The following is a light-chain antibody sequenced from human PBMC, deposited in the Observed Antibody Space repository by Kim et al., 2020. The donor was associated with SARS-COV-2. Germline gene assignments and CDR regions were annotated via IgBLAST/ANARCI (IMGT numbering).Light chain of an antibody. CDR1: QSVSSY. J-gene: IGKJ1*01. V-gene: IGKV3-11*01. CDR2: DAS. Sequence: SLSPGERATLSCRASQSVSSYLAWYQQKPGQAPRLLIYDASNRATGSPARFSGSGSGTDFTLTISSLEPEDFAVYYCQQRSNWPTFGQGTKVDIK. CDR3: QQRSNWPT.